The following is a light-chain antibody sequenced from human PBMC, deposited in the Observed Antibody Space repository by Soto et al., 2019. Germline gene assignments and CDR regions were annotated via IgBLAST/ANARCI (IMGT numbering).Light chain of an antibody. J-gene: IGLJ3*02. CDR1: SSDVGSCNC. Sequence: QSVLTQPASVSGSPGQSITISCTGTSSDVGSCNCVSWYQQHPGKAPTLMISEVNKRPSGISNRFSGSKSGNTASLTISGLQAEDEADYYCCSSVGSPNWVFGGGTKLTVL. CDR3: CSSVGSPNWV. V-gene: IGLV2-23*02. CDR2: EVN.